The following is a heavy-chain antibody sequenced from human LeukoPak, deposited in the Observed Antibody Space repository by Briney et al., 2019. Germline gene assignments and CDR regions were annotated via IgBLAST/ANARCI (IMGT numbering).Heavy chain of an antibody. D-gene: IGHD3-10*01. Sequence: PGGSLRLSCAASGFTFGNYEMNWVRQAPGKGLEWVSYISSSGSTIYYADSVKGRFTISRDNAKNSLSLQMNSLRAEDTAVYYCAHYGSGSYYRDYWGQGTLVTVSS. CDR2: ISSSGSTI. CDR3: AHYGSGSYYRDY. CDR1: GFTFGNYE. J-gene: IGHJ4*02. V-gene: IGHV3-48*03.